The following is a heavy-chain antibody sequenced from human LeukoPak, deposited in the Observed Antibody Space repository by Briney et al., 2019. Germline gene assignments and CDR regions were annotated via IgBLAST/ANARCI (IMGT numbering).Heavy chain of an antibody. CDR3: AKDQRTMTRRMDV. V-gene: IGHV3-30*18. CDR1: GFTFRNYG. CDR2: VTYDGSKA. Sequence: PGGSLRLSCAASGFTFRNYGMLWVRQVPGKGLEWLGVVTYDGSKAFYADSVKGRLTISRDNSKNTLYLQMNTLRVEDRAVYFCAKDQRTMTRRMDVWGQGTAVIVSS. J-gene: IGHJ6*02. D-gene: IGHD2-2*01.